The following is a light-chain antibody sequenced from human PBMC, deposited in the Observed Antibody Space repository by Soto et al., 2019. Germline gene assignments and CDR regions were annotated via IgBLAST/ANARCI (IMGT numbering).Light chain of an antibody. Sequence: SYELTQPPSVSVSPGQTASITCSGDKLGDKYACWYQQKPGQSPVLVIYQDSKRPSGIPERFSGSNSGNTATLTISGPQAMDEAYYYCQAWDSSTAVFGGGTKLTVL. J-gene: IGLJ2*01. V-gene: IGLV3-1*01. CDR3: QAWDSSTAV. CDR1: KLGDKY. CDR2: QDS.